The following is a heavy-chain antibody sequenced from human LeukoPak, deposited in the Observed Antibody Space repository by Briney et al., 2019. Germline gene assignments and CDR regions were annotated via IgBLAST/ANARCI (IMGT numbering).Heavy chain of an antibody. J-gene: IGHJ5*02. CDR3: ARGASWYWFDP. Sequence: GESLKISCKGSGYNFTSYWIAWVRQMPGKGLEWMGIIYPGDSNTRYSPSFQGQVTISADKSVSTAYLQWSSLKASDTAIYYCARGASWYWFDPWGQGTLVTVSS. CDR1: GYNFTSYW. CDR2: IYPGDSNT. D-gene: IGHD1-26*01. V-gene: IGHV5-51*01.